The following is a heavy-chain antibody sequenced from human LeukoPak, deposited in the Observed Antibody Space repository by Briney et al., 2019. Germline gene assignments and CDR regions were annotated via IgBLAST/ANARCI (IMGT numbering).Heavy chain of an antibody. CDR1: GGSFSGYY. Sequence: SETLSLTCAVYGGSFSGYYWSWIRQPPGKGLEWIGEINHSGSTNYNPSLKSRVTISVDTSKNQFSLKLSSVTAADTAVYYCARGGRRTYYYDSSGYYSWGQGTLVTVSS. CDR2: INHSGST. CDR3: ARGGRRTYYYDSSGYYS. V-gene: IGHV4-34*01. J-gene: IGHJ4*02. D-gene: IGHD3-22*01.